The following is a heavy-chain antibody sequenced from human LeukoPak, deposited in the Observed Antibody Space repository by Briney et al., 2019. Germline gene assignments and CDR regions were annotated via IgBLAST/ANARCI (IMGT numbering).Heavy chain of an antibody. CDR3: ARAPRPRIAVAANFDY. CDR2: ISSSSSYI. J-gene: IGHJ4*02. V-gene: IGHV3-21*01. D-gene: IGHD6-19*01. Sequence: PGGSLRLSCAASGFTFSSYSMNWVRQAPGKGLEWVSSISSSSSYIYYADSVKGRFTISRDNAKSSLYLQMNSLRAEDTAVYYCARAPRPRIAVAANFDYWGQGTLVTVSS. CDR1: GFTFSSYS.